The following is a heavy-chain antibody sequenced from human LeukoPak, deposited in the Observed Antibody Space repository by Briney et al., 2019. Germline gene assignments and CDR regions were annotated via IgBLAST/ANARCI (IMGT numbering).Heavy chain of an antibody. J-gene: IGHJ4*02. D-gene: IGHD3-9*01. V-gene: IGHV4-61*02. Sequence: NPSETLSLTCTVSGGSISSGNYYWSWIRQPAGKGLEWIGRMYTSGSTNYNPSLKSRVTISVDTSKNQFSLKLSSVTAADTALYYCARGDYDILTGYYSFDYWGQGTLVTVSS. CDR2: MYTSGST. CDR3: ARGDYDILTGYYSFDY. CDR1: GGSISSGNYY.